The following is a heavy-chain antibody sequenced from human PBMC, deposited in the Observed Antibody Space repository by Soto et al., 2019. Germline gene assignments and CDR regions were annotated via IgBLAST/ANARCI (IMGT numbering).Heavy chain of an antibody. J-gene: IGHJ3*02. CDR3: AKSEGYSFDI. CDR1: GFTFSSHW. Sequence: EVQLVESGGGLVQPGGSLRLSCAASGFTFSSHWMSWVRQAPGKGLEWVANIRQDGSEEYYLDSVKGRFTLSRDNAKNSLYLPMNGLRGEDTAVYYCAKSEGYSFDIRGQGTLVTVSS. CDR2: IRQDGSEE. V-gene: IGHV3-7*01. D-gene: IGHD1-1*01.